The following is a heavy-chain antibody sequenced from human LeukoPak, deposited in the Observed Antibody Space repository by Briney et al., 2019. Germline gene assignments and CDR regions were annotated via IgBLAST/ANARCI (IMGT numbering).Heavy chain of an antibody. CDR2: ISGSADNT. J-gene: IGHJ2*01. D-gene: IGHD2-15*01. CDR1: GLTFSNYA. Sequence: GGSLRLSCAASGLTFSNYAMSWVRQAPGKGLEWVSSISGSADNTSYADSVKGRFTVSRDNSKSTLYLQMNNLRAEDTAIYYCASSGFCSGGSCYLRYWYFDLWGRGTLVTFSS. V-gene: IGHV3-23*01. CDR3: ASSGFCSGGSCYLRYWYFDL.